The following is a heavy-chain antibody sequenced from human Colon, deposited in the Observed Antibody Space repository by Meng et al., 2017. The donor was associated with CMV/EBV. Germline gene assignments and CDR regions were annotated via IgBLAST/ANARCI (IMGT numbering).Heavy chain of an antibody. CDR3: AKDIWYSGYGYFDY. J-gene: IGHJ4*02. D-gene: IGHD5-12*01. V-gene: IGHV3-30*18. CDR1: GFTLSGYG. CDR2: ISYDGSEI. Sequence: VSGFTLSGYGIRWVRQAPGKGLEWVAVISYDGSEIYYADSVKGRFTISRDNSKNTLYLHMTSLRAEDTAVYYCAKDIWYSGYGYFDYWGQGTLVTVSS.